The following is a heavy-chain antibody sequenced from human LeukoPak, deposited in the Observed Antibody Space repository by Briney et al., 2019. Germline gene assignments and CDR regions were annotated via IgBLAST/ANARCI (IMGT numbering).Heavy chain of an antibody. CDR1: GYSFTSYC. CDR2: IDPTDSYT. CDR3: ARQLSVGTVQGFDP. J-gene: IGHJ5*02. V-gene: IGHV5-10-1*01. Sequence: RGESLKISCKGSGYSFTSYCISWVRQMPGKGLEWMGRIDPTDSYTNYRPSFQGHITISADKSISTVYLHWSSLKASDTAMYYCARQLSVGTVQGFDPWGQGTLLTVSS. D-gene: IGHD2-15*01.